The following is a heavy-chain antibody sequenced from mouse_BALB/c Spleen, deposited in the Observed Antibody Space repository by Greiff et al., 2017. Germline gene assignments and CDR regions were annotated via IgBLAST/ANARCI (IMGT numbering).Heavy chain of an antibody. J-gene: IGHJ3*01. CDR2: INPSNGGT. D-gene: IGHD1-1*01. CDR3: TRSPLYYGSSAFAY. Sequence: VKLQESGAELVKPGASVKLSCKASGFTFTSYYMYWVKQRPGQGLEWIGEINPSNGGTNFNEKFKSKATLTVDKSSSTAYMQLSSLTSEDSAVYYCTRSPLYYGSSAFAYWGQGTLVTVSA. V-gene: IGHV1S81*02. CDR1: GFTFTSYY.